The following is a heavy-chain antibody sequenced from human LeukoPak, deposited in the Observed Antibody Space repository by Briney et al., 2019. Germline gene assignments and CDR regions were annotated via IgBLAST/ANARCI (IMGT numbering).Heavy chain of an antibody. J-gene: IGHJ4*02. Sequence: GGSLRLSCAASGFTFSSYAMSWVRQAPGKGLEWVSAISGSGGSTYYADSVKGRFTISRDNSKNTLYLQMNSLRAEDTAVYYCAKDLKGFIVLMVYALDYWGQGTLVTVSS. CDR3: AKDLKGFIVLMVYALDY. CDR1: GFTFSSYA. CDR2: ISGSGGST. D-gene: IGHD2-8*01. V-gene: IGHV3-23*01.